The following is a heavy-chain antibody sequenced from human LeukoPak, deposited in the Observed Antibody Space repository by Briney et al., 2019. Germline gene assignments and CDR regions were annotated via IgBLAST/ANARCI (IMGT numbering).Heavy chain of an antibody. CDR3: ARARRTRPSSGYFQP. V-gene: IGHV4-34*01. Sequence: RSSETLSLTCAVYGGSFSGYYWSWIRQPPGKGLEWIGEINHSGSTSYNPSLKSRVTISVDTSKNQFSLKLSSVTAADTAVYYCARARRTRPSSGYFQPWGQGTLVTVSS. D-gene: IGHD3-22*01. CDR1: GGSFSGYY. CDR2: INHSGST. J-gene: IGHJ5*02.